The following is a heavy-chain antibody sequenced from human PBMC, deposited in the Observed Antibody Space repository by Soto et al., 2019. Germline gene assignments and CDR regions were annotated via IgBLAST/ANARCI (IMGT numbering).Heavy chain of an antibody. Sequence: PGGSLRLSCAASGFTFSSYGMHWVRQAPGKGLEWVAVIPYDGSNKYYADSVKGRFTISRDNSKNTLYLQMNSLRAEDTAVYYCAKLRSGLVLLWFGESDPDAFDIWGQGTMVTVSS. J-gene: IGHJ3*02. CDR2: IPYDGSNK. CDR3: AKLRSGLVLLWFGESDPDAFDI. V-gene: IGHV3-30*18. D-gene: IGHD3-10*01. CDR1: GFTFSSYG.